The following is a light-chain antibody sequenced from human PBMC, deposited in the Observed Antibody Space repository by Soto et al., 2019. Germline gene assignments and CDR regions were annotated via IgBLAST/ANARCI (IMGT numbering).Light chain of an antibody. Sequence: DIRMTQSPSTLSASVGDRVSINCRASQSIDSWVAWYQQKPGKAPKILIYCATSLETGVPSRFSASGSGTEFTLTISSLQPDDFATYYCQHYNSYGTFGQGTKVEI. CDR1: QSIDSW. CDR3: QHYNSYGT. J-gene: IGKJ1*01. CDR2: CAT. V-gene: IGKV1-5*01.